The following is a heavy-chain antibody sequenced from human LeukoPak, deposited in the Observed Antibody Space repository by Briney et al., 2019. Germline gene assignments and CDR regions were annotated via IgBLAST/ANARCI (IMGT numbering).Heavy chain of an antibody. V-gene: IGHV3-48*04. CDR2: ISSGSSPI. J-gene: IGHJ5*02. D-gene: IGHD3/OR15-3a*01. CDR1: GFTFRTFS. Sequence: PGGSLRLSCAASGFTFRTFSMNWVRQAPGKGLEWLSYISSGSSPIYYADSVKGRSTISRDDAKNLVYLQMNSLRAEDTAVYYCTYLRTPYYNDKWLDPWGQGALVTVSS. CDR3: TYLRTPYYNDKWLDP.